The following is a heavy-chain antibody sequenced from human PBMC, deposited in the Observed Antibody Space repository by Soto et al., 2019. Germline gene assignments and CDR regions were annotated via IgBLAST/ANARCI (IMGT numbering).Heavy chain of an antibody. CDR1: GYTLTELS. J-gene: IGHJ6*02. CDR3: AAGVPVAVAGPYSYYGMDV. Sequence: GASVKVSCKVSGYTLTELSMHWVRQAPGKGLEWMGGFDPEDGETIYAQKFQGRVTMTEDTSTDTAYMELSSLRSEDTAVYYCAAGVPVAVAGPYSYYGMDVWGQGTTVTVSS. CDR2: FDPEDGET. V-gene: IGHV1-24*01. D-gene: IGHD6-19*01.